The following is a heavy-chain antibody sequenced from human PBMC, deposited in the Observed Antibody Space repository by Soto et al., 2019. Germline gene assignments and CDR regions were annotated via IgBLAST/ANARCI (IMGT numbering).Heavy chain of an antibody. J-gene: IGHJ4*02. D-gene: IGHD4-17*01. CDR1: GFTVSGNY. Sequence: KPGGSLRLSCAASGFTVSGNYMNWVRQAPGKGLEWVSSIGSTSSDIYDADSVKGRFTVSRDNAKNSLYLQMNSLRAEDTAVYYCAKEHDYGDYALDYWGQGTLVTVSS. CDR2: IGSTSSDI. CDR3: AKEHDYGDYALDY. V-gene: IGHV3-21*01.